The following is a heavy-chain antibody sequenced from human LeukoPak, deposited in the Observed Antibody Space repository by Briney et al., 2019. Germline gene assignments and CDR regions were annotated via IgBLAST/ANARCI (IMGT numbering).Heavy chain of an antibody. J-gene: IGHJ4*02. CDR1: GGSISSATYY. Sequence: SQTLSLTCTVSGGSISSATYYWNWIRQPAGKGLEWIGRIYTSGSTNYNPSLKSRVTISVDTSKNQFSLKLSSVTAADTAVYYCARRGFRETYFDYWGQGTLVTVSS. CDR2: IYTSGST. D-gene: IGHD6-25*01. CDR3: ARRGFRETYFDY. V-gene: IGHV4-61*02.